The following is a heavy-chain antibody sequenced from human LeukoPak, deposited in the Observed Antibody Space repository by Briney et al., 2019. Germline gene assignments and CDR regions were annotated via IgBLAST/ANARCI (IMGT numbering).Heavy chain of an antibody. D-gene: IGHD6-13*01. V-gene: IGHV3-15*01. Sequence: GGSLRLSCAASGFTFSSAWMSWVRQAPGKGLEWVGRVKSKTDGGTTDYAAPAKGRFIISRDDSKNTLYLQMNSLKTEDTAVYYCTTDAGYTSRWYNYWGQGTLVTVSS. CDR2: VKSKTDGGTT. J-gene: IGHJ4*02. CDR1: GFTFSSAW. CDR3: TTDAGYTSRWYNY.